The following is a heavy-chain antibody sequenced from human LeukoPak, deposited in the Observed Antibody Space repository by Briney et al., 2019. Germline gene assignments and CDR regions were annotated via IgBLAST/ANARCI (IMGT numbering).Heavy chain of an antibody. Sequence: GGSLRLSCAASGFTFSSYSMNWVRQAPGKGLEWVSSISSSSTYIYYADSVKGRFTISRDNAKNSLSLQMNSLRDEDTAVYYCAREALNMYYGMDVWGQGTTVTVSS. CDR2: ISSSSTYI. D-gene: IGHD1/OR15-1a*01. CDR1: GFTFSSYS. CDR3: AREALNMYYGMDV. V-gene: IGHV3-21*01. J-gene: IGHJ6*02.